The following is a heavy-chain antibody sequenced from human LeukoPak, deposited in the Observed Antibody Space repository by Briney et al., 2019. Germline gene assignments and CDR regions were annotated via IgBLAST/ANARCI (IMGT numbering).Heavy chain of an antibody. V-gene: IGHV4-4*02. J-gene: IGHJ6*02. CDR1: GGSISSSNW. CDR3: ARDNWNYGSSMDV. CDR2: IFHSGST. Sequence: TSGTLSLTCAVSGGSISSSNWWSWVRQPPGKGLEWIGEIFHSGSTNYNPSLKSRVTISVDKSKNQFSLKLSSVTAADTAVYYCARDNWNYGSSMDVWGQGTTVTVSS. D-gene: IGHD1-7*01.